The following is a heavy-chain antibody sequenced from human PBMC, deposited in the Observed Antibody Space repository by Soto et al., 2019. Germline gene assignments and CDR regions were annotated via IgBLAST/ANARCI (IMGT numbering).Heavy chain of an antibody. V-gene: IGHV4-31*03. CDR3: ARGALYYDFWSGYLLDYYYMDV. J-gene: IGHJ6*03. D-gene: IGHD3-3*01. Sequence: SETLSLTCTVSGGSISSGGYYWSWIRQHPGKGLEWIGYIYYSGSTYYNPSLKSRVTISVDTSKNQFSLKLSSVTAADTAVYYCARGALYYDFWSGYLLDYYYMDVWGKGTTVTVSS. CDR2: IYYSGST. CDR1: GGSISSGGYY.